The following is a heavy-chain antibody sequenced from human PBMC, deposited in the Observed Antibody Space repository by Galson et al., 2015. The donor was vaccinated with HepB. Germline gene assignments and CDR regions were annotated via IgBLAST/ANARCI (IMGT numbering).Heavy chain of an antibody. D-gene: IGHD6-13*01. J-gene: IGHJ4*02. V-gene: IGHV3-15*07. CDR1: GFTFSNAW. CDR2: IKSKTDGGTT. Sequence: SLRLSCAVSGFTFSNAWMNWVRQAPGKGLEWVGRIKSKTDGGTTDYAAPVKGRFTISRDDSKNTLYLQMNSLKTEDTAVYYCTAAGSWYGHFDYWGQGTLVTVSS. CDR3: TAAGSWYGHFDY.